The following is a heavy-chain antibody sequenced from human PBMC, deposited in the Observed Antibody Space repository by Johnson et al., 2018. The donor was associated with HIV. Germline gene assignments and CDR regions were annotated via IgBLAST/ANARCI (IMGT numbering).Heavy chain of an antibody. Sequence: VQLVESGGGLIQPGGSLRLSCAASGFTVSSNYMSWVRQAPGKGLEWVSRINSDGSSITYADSVKGRFTISRDNTKNSLYLQMNSLRAEDTAVYYCARDHIRGYDSPNDAFDIWGQGAMVTVSS. J-gene: IGHJ3*02. CDR1: GFTVSSNY. CDR3: ARDHIRGYDSPNDAFDI. V-gene: IGHV3-53*01. D-gene: IGHD3-22*01. CDR2: INSDGSSI.